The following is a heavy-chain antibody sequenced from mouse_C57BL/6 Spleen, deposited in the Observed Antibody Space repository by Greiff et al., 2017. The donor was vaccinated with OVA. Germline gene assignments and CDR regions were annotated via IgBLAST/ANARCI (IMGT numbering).Heavy chain of an antibody. V-gene: IGHV1-18*01. D-gene: IGHD3-2*02. J-gene: IGHJ2*01. CDR2: INPNNGGT. CDR1: GYTFTDYY. CDR3: ARSGELRLRGYYFEY. Sequence: EVQLQQSGPELVKPGASVKISCKASGYTFTDYYMDWVKQSHGKSLEWIGDINPNNGGTIYNQKFKGKATLTVDKSSSTAYMELRSLTSEDTAVYYCARSGELRLRGYYFEYWGQGTTLTVAS.